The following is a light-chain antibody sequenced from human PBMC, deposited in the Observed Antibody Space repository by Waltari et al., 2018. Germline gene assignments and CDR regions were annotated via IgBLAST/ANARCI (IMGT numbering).Light chain of an antibody. Sequence: EIVMTQSPATLSVSPGERATLSCRASQSVSSNLAWYQRKPGQAPRLLIYGASSRATGIPARFSGSGSGTEFTLTISSLHSEDFAVYYCQQYNDWPPWTFGQGTKVEI. CDR3: QQYNDWPPWT. CDR2: GAS. J-gene: IGKJ1*01. V-gene: IGKV3-15*01. CDR1: QSVSSN.